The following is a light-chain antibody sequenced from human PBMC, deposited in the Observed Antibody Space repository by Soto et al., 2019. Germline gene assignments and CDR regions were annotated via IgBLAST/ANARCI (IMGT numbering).Light chain of an antibody. CDR2: LNSDGSH. Sequence: QLVLTQSPSASASLGASVKLTCTLSSGHSSYAIAWHQQQPEKGPRYLMKLNSDGSHSKGDGIPDRFSGSSSGAERYLTISSLQSEDEADYYCQTWGTYWVFGGGTKLTVL. V-gene: IGLV4-69*01. CDR1: SGHSSYA. CDR3: QTWGTYWV. J-gene: IGLJ3*02.